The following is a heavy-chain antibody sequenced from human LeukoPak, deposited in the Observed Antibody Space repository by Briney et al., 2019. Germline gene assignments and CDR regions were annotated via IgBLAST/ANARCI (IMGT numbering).Heavy chain of an antibody. J-gene: IGHJ4*02. CDR2: INPNSGGT. CDR3: ARAYNWNDHYDY. V-gene: IGHV1-2*02. D-gene: IGHD1-20*01. Sequence: GASVKVSCKASGYTFTGYYMHWVRQAPGQGLEWMGWINPNSGGTNYAQKFQGRVTMTRDTSISTAYMELSRLRSDDTAMYYCARAYNWNDHYDYWGQGTLVTVSS. CDR1: GYTFTGYY.